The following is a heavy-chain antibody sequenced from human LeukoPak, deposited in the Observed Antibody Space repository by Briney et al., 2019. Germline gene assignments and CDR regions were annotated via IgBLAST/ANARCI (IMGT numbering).Heavy chain of an antibody. CDR1: GFTFSSYG. Sequence: GRFLRLSCAASGFTFSSYGMHWVRQARGKGLEWVAVISYDGSNKYYADSVKGRITISRDNSKNTLYLQMNSLRAEDTAVYYCAKMESVAGIFYGMDVWGQGTTVTVSS. V-gene: IGHV3-30*18. CDR3: AKMESVAGIFYGMDV. J-gene: IGHJ6*02. CDR2: ISYDGSNK. D-gene: IGHD6-19*01.